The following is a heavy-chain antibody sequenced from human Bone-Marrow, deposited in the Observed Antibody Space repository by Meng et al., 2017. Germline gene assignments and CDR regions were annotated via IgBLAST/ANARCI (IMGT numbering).Heavy chain of an antibody. CDR3: AKIKYYYDSSGAFDI. D-gene: IGHD3-22*01. CDR1: GFTFSSYA. CDR2: ISGSGGST. Sequence: GESLKISCAASGFTFSSYAMSWVRQAPGKGLEWVSAISGSGGSTYYADSVKGRFTISRDNSKNTLYLQMNSLRAEDTAVYYCAKIKYYYDSSGAFDIWGQGTMVTVSS. J-gene: IGHJ3*02. V-gene: IGHV3-23*01.